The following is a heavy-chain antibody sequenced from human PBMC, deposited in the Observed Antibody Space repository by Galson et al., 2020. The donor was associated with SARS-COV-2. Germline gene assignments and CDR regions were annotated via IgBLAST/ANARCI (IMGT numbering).Heavy chain of an antibody. V-gene: IGHV2-5*02. CDR1: GFSLNTRGVG. D-gene: IGHD3-10*01. Sequence: SGPTLVKPTQTLTLTCSFSGFSLNTRGVGVGWIRQPPGKALEWLALIYWDDVERYSPSLKTRLTITRDTSKNRVVLTMSNMDPVDTATYYCAHWEQYYYGSGSYYDFWGQGTLVTVSS. CDR2: IYWDDVE. CDR3: AHWEQYYYGSGSYYDF. J-gene: IGHJ4*02.